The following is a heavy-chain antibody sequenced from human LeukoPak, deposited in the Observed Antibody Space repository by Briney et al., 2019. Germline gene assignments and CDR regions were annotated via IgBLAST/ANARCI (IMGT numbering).Heavy chain of an antibody. CDR3: ARAARGDYGDYGGRY. D-gene: IGHD4-17*01. V-gene: IGHV1-46*03. CDR1: GYTFTSYY. CDR2: INPSGGST. Sequence: KPGASVKVSCKASGYTFTSYYMHWVRQAPGQGLEWMGIINPSGGSTSYAQKFQGRVTMTRDTSTSTVYMELSSLRPEDTAVYYCARAARGDYGDYGGRYWGQGTLVTVSS. J-gene: IGHJ4*02.